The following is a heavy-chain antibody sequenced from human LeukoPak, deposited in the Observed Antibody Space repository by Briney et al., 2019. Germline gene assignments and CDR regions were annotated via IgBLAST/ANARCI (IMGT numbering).Heavy chain of an antibody. V-gene: IGHV3-7*01. CDR1: GFTFSSYW. CDR2: IKQDGSEK. J-gene: IGHJ4*02. CDR3: AKDMSWYIQAYYFDY. D-gene: IGHD6-13*01. Sequence: GGSLRLSCAASGFTFSSYWMSWVRQAPGKGLEWVANIKQDGSEKYYVDSVKGRFTISRDNAKNSLYLQMNSLRAEDTAVYYCAKDMSWYIQAYYFDYWGQGTLVTVSS.